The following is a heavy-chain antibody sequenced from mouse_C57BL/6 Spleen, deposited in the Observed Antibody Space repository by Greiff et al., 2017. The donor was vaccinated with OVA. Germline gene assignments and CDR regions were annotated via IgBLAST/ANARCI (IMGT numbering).Heavy chain of an antibody. CDR3: ARSYKAWFAY. Sequence: VKLMESGAELVRPGTSVKVSCKASGYAFTNYLIEWVKQRPGQGLEWIGVINPGSGGTNYNEKFKGKATLTADKSSSTAYMQLSSLTSEDSAVYFCARSYKAWFAYWGQGTLVTVSA. CDR1: GYAFTNYL. J-gene: IGHJ3*01. D-gene: IGHD1-1*01. CDR2: INPGSGGT. V-gene: IGHV1-54*01.